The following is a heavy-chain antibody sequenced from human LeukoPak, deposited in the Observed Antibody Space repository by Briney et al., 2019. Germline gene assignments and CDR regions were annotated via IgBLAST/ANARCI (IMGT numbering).Heavy chain of an antibody. CDR3: ARDGKSGNFDY. Sequence: GGSLRLSCAASGFSFISYEMNWVRQAPGKGLEWVSYISSSAGTIYYADSVKGRFTISRDNAKNSLYLQMNSPRAEDTAVYYCARDGKSGNFDYWGQGTLVTVSS. CDR1: GFSFISYE. J-gene: IGHJ4*02. D-gene: IGHD3-10*01. V-gene: IGHV3-48*03. CDR2: ISSSAGTI.